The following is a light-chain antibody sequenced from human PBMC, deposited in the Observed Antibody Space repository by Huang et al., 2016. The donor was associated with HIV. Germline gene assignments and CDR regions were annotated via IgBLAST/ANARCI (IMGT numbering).Light chain of an antibody. CDR2: KAS. J-gene: IGKJ1*01. V-gene: IGKV1-5*03. CDR1: QSVSSW. Sequence: DIQMSQSPSTLSASVGDRVTITCRASQSVSSWLAWYQQKPGKAPKLLIYKASTLESGVPSRVSGSGSETEFTLTISSLEPDDFASYYCQQYNTYSTFGQGTKVEIK. CDR3: QQYNTYST.